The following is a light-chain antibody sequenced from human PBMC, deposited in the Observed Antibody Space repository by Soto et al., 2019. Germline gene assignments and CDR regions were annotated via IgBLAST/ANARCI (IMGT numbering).Light chain of an antibody. J-gene: IGLJ2*01. CDR2: EVN. Sequence: QSVLTQPPSASGSPGQSVTISCTGTSSDVGGYNYVSWYQHLPGKAPKLMIYEVNKRPSGVPDRFSGSKSGNTASLTVSGLQAEDEADYYCSSYAGSKSLVFGGGTKLTVL. V-gene: IGLV2-8*01. CDR3: SSYAGSKSLV. CDR1: SSDVGGYNY.